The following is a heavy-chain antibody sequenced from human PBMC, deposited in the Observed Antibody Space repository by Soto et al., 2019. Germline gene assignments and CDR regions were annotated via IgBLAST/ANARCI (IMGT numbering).Heavy chain of an antibody. CDR1: GYTFTIYG. D-gene: IGHD3-22*01. Sequence: QVQLVQSVAAVKKPGASVKVSCKASGYTFTIYGISWVRQAPGQGREWMGWISGYNGNTDYAQNLKDRVTLTTDAYTKSVAMELRSLRSDDTAAYYCARVDYYDSSCYYGYWGQGTQITVSS. J-gene: IGHJ4*02. CDR2: ISGYNGNT. V-gene: IGHV1-18*04. CDR3: ARVDYYDSSCYYGY.